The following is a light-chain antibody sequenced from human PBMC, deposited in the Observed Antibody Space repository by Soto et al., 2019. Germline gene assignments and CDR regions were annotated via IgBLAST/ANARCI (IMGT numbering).Light chain of an antibody. V-gene: IGKV3-15*01. J-gene: IGKJ2*01. CDR2: GAS. CDR3: QQYNNWPRT. Sequence: EILMTQSPATLSGSPGERATVSCRASQSVSSNLAWYQQKPGQAPRLLIYGASTRATGIPARFSGSGSGTEFNLTIGSLQSEDFAVYYCQQYNNWPRTFGQGTKLEIK. CDR1: QSVSSN.